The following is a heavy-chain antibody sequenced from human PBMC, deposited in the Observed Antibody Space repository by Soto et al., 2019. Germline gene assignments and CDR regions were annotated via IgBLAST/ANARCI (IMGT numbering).Heavy chain of an antibody. CDR1: GFTFSGSA. Sequence: EVQLVESGGGLVQPGGSLKLSSVASGFTFSGSAMHWVRQASGKGLEWVGRIRSKANSDATAYGASVKGRFTISRDDSKNTAYLQMNSLKTEDTAVYYCVRYCSGGSCPDAFDTWGQGTMVTVSS. V-gene: IGHV3-73*02. D-gene: IGHD2-15*01. CDR3: VRYCSGGSCPDAFDT. CDR2: IRSKANSDAT. J-gene: IGHJ3*02.